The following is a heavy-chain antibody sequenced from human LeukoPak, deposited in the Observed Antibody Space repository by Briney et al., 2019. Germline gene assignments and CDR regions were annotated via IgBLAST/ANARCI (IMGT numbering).Heavy chain of an antibody. D-gene: IGHD4-17*01. Sequence: SETLSLTCTVSGGSISSYYWSWIRQPPGKGLEWIGYIYYSGSTNYNPSLKSRVTISVDTSKNQFSLKLSSVTAADTAVYYCARHYGDYVGYDYWGQGTLVTVSS. CDR1: GGSISSYY. V-gene: IGHV4-59*01. J-gene: IGHJ4*02. CDR2: IYYSGST. CDR3: ARHYGDYVGYDY.